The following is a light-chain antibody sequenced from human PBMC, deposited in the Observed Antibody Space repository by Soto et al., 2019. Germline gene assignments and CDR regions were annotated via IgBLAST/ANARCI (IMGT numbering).Light chain of an antibody. CDR3: SSYAGSNNFV. CDR1: NNDIGNYDY. CDR2: EVF. Sequence: QSALAQPPSASGSPGQSVTISCTGTNNDIGNYDYVSWYQQEPGKAPRLLIYEVFQRPSGVSHRFSGSKSGNTASLTVSGLQAEDEADYYCSSYAGSNNFVFGTGTKVTVL. V-gene: IGLV2-8*01. J-gene: IGLJ1*01.